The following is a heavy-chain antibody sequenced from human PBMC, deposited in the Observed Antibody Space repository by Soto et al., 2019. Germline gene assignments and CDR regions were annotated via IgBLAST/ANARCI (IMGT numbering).Heavy chain of an antibody. CDR1: GFSISSTGVG. CDR3: VYESPDNTGGSY. CDR2: IYWYDDK. V-gene: IGHV2-5*01. Sequence: QITLKESGPTLVKPPQTPTLTCTFSGFSISSTGVGVGWIRQPPGKAMDWLALIYWYDDKRYCPSLKSRLTIPKDTSNKRFVLTMTSTDPTHTSTYYWVYESPDNTGGSYWGSGSLVTVS. D-gene: IGHD2-15*01. J-gene: IGHJ4*01.